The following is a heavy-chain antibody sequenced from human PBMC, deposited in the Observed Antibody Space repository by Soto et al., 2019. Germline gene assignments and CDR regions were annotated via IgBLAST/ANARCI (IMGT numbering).Heavy chain of an antibody. CDR1: GYTFTSYG. Sequence: ASVKVSSEASGYTFTSYGISWVRQAPGQGLEWMGWISAYNGNTNYAQKLQGRVTMTTDTSTSTAYMELRSLRSDDTAVYYCARDDYDFWSGSHVRGFDPWGQGTLVTVSS. J-gene: IGHJ5*02. CDR2: ISAYNGNT. V-gene: IGHV1-18*01. CDR3: ARDDYDFWSGSHVRGFDP. D-gene: IGHD3-3*01.